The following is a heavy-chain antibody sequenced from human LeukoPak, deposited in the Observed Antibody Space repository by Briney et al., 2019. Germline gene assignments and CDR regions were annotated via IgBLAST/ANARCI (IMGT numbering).Heavy chain of an antibody. J-gene: IGHJ4*02. V-gene: IGHV4-59*11. CDR2: IYDTGGT. D-gene: IGHD3-22*01. CDR3: ARGHYYDNSGDY. CDR1: GASISSHY. Sequence: SETLSLTCTVSGASISSHYWSWLRQPPGKGLEWIGYIYDTGGTNYNPSLKSRVTISPDTSKNQFSLNLSSVTAAATAVYYCARGHYYDNSGDYWGQGILVTVSS.